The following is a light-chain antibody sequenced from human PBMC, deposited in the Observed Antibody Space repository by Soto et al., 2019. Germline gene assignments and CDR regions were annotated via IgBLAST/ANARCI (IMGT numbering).Light chain of an antibody. CDR3: QHLKTYPVM. CDR1: QGISSF. Sequence: DIQLTQSPSSLSAAVGDRVTITCRASQGISSFLAWFQQKPGKAPKLLIYGASALQTGVPSRFSGSGSGTEVTLTISNLQPEDFATYYCQHLKTYPVMFGGGTKVEIK. J-gene: IGKJ4*02. V-gene: IGKV1-9*01. CDR2: GAS.